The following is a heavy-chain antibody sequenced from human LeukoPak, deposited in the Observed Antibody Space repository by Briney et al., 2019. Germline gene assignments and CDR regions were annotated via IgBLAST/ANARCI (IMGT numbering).Heavy chain of an antibody. CDR2: IYYSGST. V-gene: IGHV4-59*01. D-gene: IGHD5-18*01. J-gene: IGHJ3*02. CDR1: GGSISSYY. CDR3: ARVADTAMGPDAFDI. Sequence: PSETLSLTCTVSGGSISSYYWSWIRQPPGKGLEWIGYIYYSGSTNYNPSLKSRVAISVDTSKNQFSLKLSSVTAADTAVYYCARVADTAMGPDAFDIWGQGTMVTVSS.